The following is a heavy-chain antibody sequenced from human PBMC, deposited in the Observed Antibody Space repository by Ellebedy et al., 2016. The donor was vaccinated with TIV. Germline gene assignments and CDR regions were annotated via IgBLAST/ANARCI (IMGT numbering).Heavy chain of an antibody. V-gene: IGHV1-2*02. CDR2: INPNSGDT. J-gene: IGHJ4*02. D-gene: IGHD1-26*01. Sequence: ASVKVSCRASGYTFTGYNLHWVRQAPGQGLEWMGWINPNSGDTNYAQNFQGRVTMTRDTSISSAYMDLSRLRSDDTAVYFCARGRGSYSEDYWGQGTLVTVSS. CDR1: GYTFTGYN. CDR3: ARGRGSYSEDY.